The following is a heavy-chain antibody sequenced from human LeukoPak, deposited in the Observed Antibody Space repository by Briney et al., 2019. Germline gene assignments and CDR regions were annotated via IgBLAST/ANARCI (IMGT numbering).Heavy chain of an antibody. J-gene: IGHJ6*02. CDR1: GGSISSSY. V-gene: IGHV4-59*01. CDR3: ARGGGNSYYYYGMDV. D-gene: IGHD4-23*01. Sequence: AETLSLTGTVSGGSISSSYWGWIGQPPGKGLEWIGYIYYSGSTNYLPSLKRRVTISVDTSKHQFSLKLSSVTAADTAVYYCARGGGNSYYYYGMDVWGQGNTVTVSS. CDR2: IYYSGST.